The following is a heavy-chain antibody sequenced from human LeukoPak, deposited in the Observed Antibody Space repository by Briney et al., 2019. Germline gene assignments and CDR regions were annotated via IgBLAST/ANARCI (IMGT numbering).Heavy chain of an antibody. V-gene: IGHV4-61*01. D-gene: IGHD4-11*01. CDR1: GGSFSSGSYY. Sequence: PSETLSLTCTVSGGSFSSGSYYWSWIRQPPGKGLEWVGYIYYSGRTNYSPSLKSRVTISVDTSKNQFSLKLSSVTAADTAVYYCATLVDATTPLSYYFIGVCGKGTTVTVSS. CDR3: ATLVDATTPLSYYFIGV. CDR2: IYYSGRT. J-gene: IGHJ6*03.